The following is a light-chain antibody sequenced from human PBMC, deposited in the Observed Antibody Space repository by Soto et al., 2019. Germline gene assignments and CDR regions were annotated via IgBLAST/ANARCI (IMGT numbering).Light chain of an antibody. J-gene: IGKJ1*01. CDR2: DAS. CDR1: QSISSW. CDR3: QHLGT. Sequence: DIQMTQSPSTLSASVGDRVTITCRASQSISSWLAWYQQKPGKAPKPLIYDASSLESGVKSRFSGSGSGTEFTLTISSLQPDDFATYYCQHLGTFGQETKVDIK. V-gene: IGKV1-5*01.